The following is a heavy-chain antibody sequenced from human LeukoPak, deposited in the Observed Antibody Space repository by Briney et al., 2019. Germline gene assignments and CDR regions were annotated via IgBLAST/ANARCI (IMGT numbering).Heavy chain of an antibody. Sequence: GGSLRLSCAASGFTFSSYAMSWVRQAPGKGLEWVSAISGSGGSTYYADSVKGRFTISRDNSRNTLYLQMSSLSAEDTAVYYCARTTTPHYYGSGSYALGYWGQGTLVTVPS. CDR1: GFTFSSYA. V-gene: IGHV3-23*01. CDR3: ARTTTPHYYGSGSYALGY. CDR2: ISGSGGST. J-gene: IGHJ4*02. D-gene: IGHD3-10*01.